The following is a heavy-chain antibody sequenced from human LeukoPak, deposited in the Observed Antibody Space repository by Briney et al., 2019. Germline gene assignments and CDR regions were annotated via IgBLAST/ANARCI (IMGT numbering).Heavy chain of an antibody. CDR2: INHSGST. D-gene: IGHD2-2*01. J-gene: IGHJ4*02. CDR1: GGSFSGYY. CDR3: ARDGGGVPAALDY. Sequence: PSETLSLTCAVYGGSFSGYYWGWIRQPPGKGLEWIGEINHSGSTNYNPSLKSRVTISVDTSKNQFSLKLSSVTAADTAVYYCARDGGGVPAALDYWGQGTLVTVSS. V-gene: IGHV4-34*01.